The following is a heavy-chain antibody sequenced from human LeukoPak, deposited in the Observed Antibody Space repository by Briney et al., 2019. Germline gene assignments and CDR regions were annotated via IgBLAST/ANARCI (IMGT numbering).Heavy chain of an antibody. J-gene: IGHJ6*03. V-gene: IGHV3-21*06. CDR1: GFTFSSYS. CDR2: ISSSSSYI. CDR3: AGLRRAYYYYMDV. Sequence: GGSLRLSCAASGFTFSSYSMNWVRQAPGKGLEWVSSISSSSSYIYYADSVKGRFTISRDNANNLLFLQMSSLRAEDTAVYFCAGLRRAYYYYMDVWGKGTTVTVSS.